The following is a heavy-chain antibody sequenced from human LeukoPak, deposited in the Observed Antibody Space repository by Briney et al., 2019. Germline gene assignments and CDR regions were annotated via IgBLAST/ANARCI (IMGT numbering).Heavy chain of an antibody. Sequence: SETLSLTCAVYGGSFSGYYWSWIRQPPGKGLEWIGEINHSGSTNYNPSLKSRVTISVDTSKNQFSLKLSSVTAADTAVYYCARVRKYSSSWYYYYYYGMDVWGQGTTVTVSS. CDR3: ARVRKYSSSWYYYYYYGMDV. J-gene: IGHJ6*02. V-gene: IGHV4-34*01. D-gene: IGHD6-13*01. CDR2: INHSGST. CDR1: GGSFSGYY.